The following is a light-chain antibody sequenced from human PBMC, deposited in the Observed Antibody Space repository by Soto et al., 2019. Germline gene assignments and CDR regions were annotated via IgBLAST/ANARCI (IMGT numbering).Light chain of an antibody. CDR2: NDN. CDR1: NIGSKS. V-gene: IGLV3-21*04. J-gene: IGLJ2*01. CDR3: QVWYSSSDHVV. Sequence: SYELTQPPSVSVAPGKTATITCGGNNIGSKSVHWYQQKPGQAPVLVIYNDNDRPSGILERFSGSNSGNTATLTISRVEAGDEAYYYCQVWYSSSDHVVFGGGTKLTVL.